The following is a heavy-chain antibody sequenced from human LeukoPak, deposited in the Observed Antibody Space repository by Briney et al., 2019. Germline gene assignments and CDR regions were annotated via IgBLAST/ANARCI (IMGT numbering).Heavy chain of an antibody. Sequence: SETLSLTCAVYGGSFSGYYWSWIRQPAGKGLEWIGRVYTSGNTNYNPSLKSRLTISLDTSNNQFSLRLSSVTAADTAVYYCARGRYDLVAWFDPWGQGTLVTVSS. J-gene: IGHJ5*02. CDR1: GGSFSGYY. CDR2: VYTSGNT. V-gene: IGHV4-59*10. D-gene: IGHD3-3*01. CDR3: ARGRYDLVAWFDP.